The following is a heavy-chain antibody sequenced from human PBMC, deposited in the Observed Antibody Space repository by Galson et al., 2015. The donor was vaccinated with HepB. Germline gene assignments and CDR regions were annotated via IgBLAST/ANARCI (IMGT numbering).Heavy chain of an antibody. V-gene: IGHV4-31*03. CDR1: GGSISGNSYY. Sequence: SLSLTCTVSGGSISGNSYYWSWIRQHPGKGLEWIGYLYYRGSTYYNPSLNSRVTISVDTSKNHFSLTLSSVTAADTAVYYCARDRFGYSDSSGPDAFDIWGQGTMVTVSS. CDR3: ARDRFGYSDSSGPDAFDI. D-gene: IGHD3-22*01. CDR2: LYYRGST. J-gene: IGHJ3*02.